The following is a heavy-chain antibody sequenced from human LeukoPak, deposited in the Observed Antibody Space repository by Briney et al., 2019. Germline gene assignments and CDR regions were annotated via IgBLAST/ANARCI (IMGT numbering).Heavy chain of an antibody. Sequence: SETLSLTCAVYGGSSSGYYWSWIRQPPGKGLEWIGEINHSGSTNYNPSLKSRVTISVDTSKNQFSLKLSSVTAADTAVYYCARSKYSGSYSIWGQGTLVTVSS. CDR2: INHSGST. J-gene: IGHJ4*02. D-gene: IGHD1-26*01. CDR3: ARSKYSGSYSI. V-gene: IGHV4-34*01. CDR1: GGSSSGYY.